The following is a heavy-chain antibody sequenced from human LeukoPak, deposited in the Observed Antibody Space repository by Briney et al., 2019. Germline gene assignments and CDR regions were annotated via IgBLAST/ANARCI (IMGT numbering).Heavy chain of an antibody. J-gene: IGHJ5*02. V-gene: IGHV4-34*01. D-gene: IGHD2/OR15-2a*01. CDR2: ISHSGTT. CDR1: GGSLTAYY. Sequence: NPSETLSLTCAVYGGSLTAYYWNWIRQPPGKGLEWIGEISHSGTTNSNPSLKNRVTISVDTSKNQFSLKLSSVTAADTAVYYCARANRRRSRNFFDPWGQGTLVTVSS. CDR3: ARANRRRSRNFFDP.